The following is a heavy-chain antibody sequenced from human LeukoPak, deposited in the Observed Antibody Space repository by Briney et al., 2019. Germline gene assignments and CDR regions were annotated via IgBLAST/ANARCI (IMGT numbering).Heavy chain of an antibody. J-gene: IGHJ5*02. CDR1: GGSISSYY. CDR2: IYTSGST. V-gene: IGHV4-4*09. CDR3: ARTGRYSGSYST. Sequence: SETLSLTCTVSGGSISSYYWSWIRQPPGKGLEWIGYIYTSGSTNYNPSLKSRVTISVDTSKNQSSLRLSSVTAADTAVYYCARTGRYSGSYSTWGQGTLVTVSS. D-gene: IGHD1-26*01.